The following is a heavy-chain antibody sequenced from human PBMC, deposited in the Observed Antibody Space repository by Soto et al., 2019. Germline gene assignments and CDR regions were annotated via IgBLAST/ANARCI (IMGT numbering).Heavy chain of an antibody. Sequence: FGCTFNKYCMLLVRHAAGPGLECVGIMKPSCGSKNYAQQFQRRATMTRDTSTSEVYMELGGLRSEDTAGYYFARDSALVVSAEIRAENLFDPRGQGTLVTVSS. CDR3: ARDSALVVSAEIRAENLFDP. CDR1: GCTFNKYC. V-gene: IGHV1-46*02. D-gene: IGHD2-2*01. CDR2: MKPSCGSK. J-gene: IGHJ5*02.